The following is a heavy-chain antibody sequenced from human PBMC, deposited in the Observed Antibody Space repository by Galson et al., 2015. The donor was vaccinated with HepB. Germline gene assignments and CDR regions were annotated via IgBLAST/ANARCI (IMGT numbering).Heavy chain of an antibody. CDR1: GFNFYDYA. J-gene: IGHJ6*02. CDR2: VPWNSGNI. D-gene: IGHD6-13*01. V-gene: IGHV3-9*01. Sequence: SLRLSCAASGFNFYDYAIHWVRQVPGKGLEWVAGVPWNSGNIRYADSVKGRFTISRDNPKNTVYLQMSSLRPEETAVYYCARGSAAGTWGYGMDVWGQGTTVSVSS. CDR3: ARGSAAGTWGYGMDV.